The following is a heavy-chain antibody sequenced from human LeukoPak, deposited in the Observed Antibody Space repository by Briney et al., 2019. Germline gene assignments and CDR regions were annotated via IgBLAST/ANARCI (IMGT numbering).Heavy chain of an antibody. Sequence: ASVTVSCKASGYTFTTYGITWVRQAPGQGLEWMGWINAYNGNTNYAQKLQGRVTMTTDTSTSTAYMELRSLRSDDTAVYYCARDYSSGWPNFDYWGQGTLVTVSS. CDR1: GYTFTTYG. D-gene: IGHD6-19*01. CDR2: INAYNGNT. CDR3: ARDYSSGWPNFDY. J-gene: IGHJ4*02. V-gene: IGHV1-18*01.